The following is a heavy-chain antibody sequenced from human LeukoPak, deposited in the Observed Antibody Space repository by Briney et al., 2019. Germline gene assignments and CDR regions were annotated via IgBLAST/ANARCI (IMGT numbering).Heavy chain of an antibody. V-gene: IGHV4-59*01. D-gene: IGHD6-13*01. J-gene: IGHJ4*02. CDR3: ARDSFVYSSSWYRVRDSYFDY. Sequence: SETLSLTCTVSGGSIRSYYWSWIRQTPGKGLEWIANIDYSGSTNHNPSLKSRVTISVDTSKNQFSLKLSSVTAADTAVYHCARDSFVYSSSWYRVRDSYFDYWGQGTLVTVSS. CDR1: GGSIRSYY. CDR2: IDYSGST.